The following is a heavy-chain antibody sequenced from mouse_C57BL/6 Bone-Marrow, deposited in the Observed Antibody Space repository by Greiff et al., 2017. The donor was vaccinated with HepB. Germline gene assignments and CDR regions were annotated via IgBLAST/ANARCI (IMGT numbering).Heavy chain of an antibody. CDR1: GYAFSSYW. CDR2: IYPGDGDT. D-gene: IGHD2-1*01. J-gene: IGHJ4*01. CDR3: ARSLLL. V-gene: IGHV1-80*01. Sequence: QVQLQQSGAELVKPGASGKISGKASGYAFSSYWMNGVKQRPGKGLEWIGQIYPGDGDTNYNGKFKGKATLTADKSSSTAYMQLSSLTSEDSAVYFCARSLLLRGQGTSVTVSS.